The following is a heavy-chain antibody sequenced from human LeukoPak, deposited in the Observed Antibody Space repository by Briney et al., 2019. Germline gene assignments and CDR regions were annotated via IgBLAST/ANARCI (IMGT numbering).Heavy chain of an antibody. CDR3: ARDSTDYSNGEYYFDY. D-gene: IGHD4-11*01. CDR2: IYTSGST. J-gene: IGHJ4*02. Sequence: SSETLSLTCTVSGGSISSYYWSWIRQPAGKGLEWIGRIYTSGSTNYNPSLKSRVTISVDTSKNQFSLKLSSVTAADTAVYYCARDSTDYSNGEYYFDYWGQGTLVTVSS. V-gene: IGHV4-4*07. CDR1: GGSISSYY.